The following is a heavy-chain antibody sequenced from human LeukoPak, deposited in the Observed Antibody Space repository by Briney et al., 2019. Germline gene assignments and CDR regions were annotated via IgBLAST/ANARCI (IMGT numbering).Heavy chain of an antibody. J-gene: IGHJ5*02. CDR2: ISAYNGNT. Sequence: EASVKVSCKASGYTFTNYGVSWVRQAPGQGLEWMGWISAYNGNTDYAQKLQGRVTMTTDTSTSTAYMELRSLRSDDTAVYYCARVPAGYYEWERNWFDPWGQGTLVTVSS. CDR3: ARVPAGYYEWERNWFDP. CDR1: GYTFTNYG. D-gene: IGHD3-9*01. V-gene: IGHV1-18*01.